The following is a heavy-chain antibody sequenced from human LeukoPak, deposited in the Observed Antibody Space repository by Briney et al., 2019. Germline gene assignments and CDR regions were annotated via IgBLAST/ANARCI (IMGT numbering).Heavy chain of an antibody. J-gene: IGHJ5*02. Sequence: ASVKVSCKVSGYTLTELSMHWVRQAPGKGLEWMGGFDPEDGETIYAQKFQGRVTMTEDTSTDTAYMELSSLRSDDTAVYYCARDWDSSGCFDPWGQGTLVTVSS. CDR1: GYTLTELS. CDR3: ARDWDSSGCFDP. CDR2: FDPEDGET. V-gene: IGHV1-24*01. D-gene: IGHD6-19*01.